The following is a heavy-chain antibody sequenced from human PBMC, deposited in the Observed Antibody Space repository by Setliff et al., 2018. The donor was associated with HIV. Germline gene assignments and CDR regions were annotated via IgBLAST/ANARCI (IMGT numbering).Heavy chain of an antibody. CDR3: ARGEILQWSDY. CDR1: GVSITSATYY. Sequence: SETLSLTCAVSGVSITSATYYGSWIRQPPGKGLEWIGYINHNELTYYNPSLKSRIIMSVDTSKNQFSLKLRSVTAADTAVYYCARGEILQWSDYWGQGTLVTVSS. J-gene: IGHJ4*02. CDR2: INHNELT. V-gene: IGHV4-61*01. D-gene: IGHD2-15*01.